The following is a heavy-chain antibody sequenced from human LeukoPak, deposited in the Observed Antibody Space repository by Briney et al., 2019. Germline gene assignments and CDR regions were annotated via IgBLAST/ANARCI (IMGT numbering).Heavy chain of an antibody. D-gene: IGHD4-23*01. CDR1: GYSFTSYW. CDR3: ARHLTMTTVVNWFDP. J-gene: IGHJ5*02. V-gene: IGHV5-51*01. Sequence: GESLKISCKGSGYSFTSYWTGWVRQMPGKGLEWMGIIYPGDSDTRYSPSFQGQVTISADKSISTAYLQWSSLKASDTAMYYCARHLTMTTVVNWFDPWGQGTLVTVSS. CDR2: IYPGDSDT.